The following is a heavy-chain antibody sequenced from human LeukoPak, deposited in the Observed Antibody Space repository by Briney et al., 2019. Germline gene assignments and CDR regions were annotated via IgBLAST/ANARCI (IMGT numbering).Heavy chain of an antibody. CDR1: GGTFSSYA. D-gene: IGHD5-24*01. J-gene: IGHJ4*02. CDR2: IIPIFSTV. V-gene: IGHV1-69*05. CDR3: ARQILRDGSAFIVDY. Sequence: ASVKVSCKASGGTFSSYAFSWVRQAPGQGLEWMGGIIPIFSTVNYAHKFKDRLTITTDESTNTAFMELSSLRSEDTAIYYCARQILRDGSAFIVDYWGQGTLVTVSS.